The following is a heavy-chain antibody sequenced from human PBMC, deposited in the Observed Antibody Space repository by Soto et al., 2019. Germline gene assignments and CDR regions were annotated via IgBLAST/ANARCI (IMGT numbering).Heavy chain of an antibody. CDR1: GFTFSSYT. CDR2: ISSSSTYI. J-gene: IGHJ4*02. D-gene: IGHD6-13*01. V-gene: IGHV3-21*01. Sequence: GGSLRLSCAASGFTFSSYTMNWVRQAPGKGLEWVSSISSSSTYIYYAVSVKGRFTISRDNAKNSLYLQMNSLRAEDTAVYFCARFTHSSTGYTSRYYFDYWGQGTLVTVSS. CDR3: ARFTHSSTGYTSRYYFDY.